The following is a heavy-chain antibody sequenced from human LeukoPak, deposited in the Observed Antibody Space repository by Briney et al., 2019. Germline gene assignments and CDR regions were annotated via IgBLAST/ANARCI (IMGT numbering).Heavy chain of an antibody. D-gene: IGHD3-22*01. CDR2: MWHDGSYK. Sequence: GGSLRLSCAASGFIFSSFGMHWVRQAPGKGLEWVAVMWHDGSYKYYVDSVKGRFTISRDNAKNTLYLQMNNLRVEDTAVYYCARVGDYENSGSQPFDYWGQGTLVTVSS. J-gene: IGHJ4*02. CDR3: ARVGDYENSGSQPFDY. V-gene: IGHV3-33*01. CDR1: GFIFSSFG.